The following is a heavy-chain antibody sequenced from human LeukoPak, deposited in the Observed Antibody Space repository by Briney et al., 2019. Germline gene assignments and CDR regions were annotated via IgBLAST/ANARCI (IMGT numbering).Heavy chain of an antibody. CDR2: VDPEDGET. Sequence: ASVKVSCKASGYTFTDYYIHWVQQAPAKGLEWMGRVDPEDGETVYAEKFQGRVTITAETSTDTGYMELSRLRGEETAVYYCATDQVSMLRGVRVYMDVWGKGTSVTVSS. V-gene: IGHV1-69-2*01. CDR1: GYTFTDYY. J-gene: IGHJ6*03. D-gene: IGHD3-10*01. CDR3: ATDQVSMLRGVRVYMDV.